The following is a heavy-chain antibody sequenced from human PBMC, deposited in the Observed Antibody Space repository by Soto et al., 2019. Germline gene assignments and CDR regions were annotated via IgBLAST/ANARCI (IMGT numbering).Heavy chain of an antibody. D-gene: IGHD2-15*01. CDR1: GFTFSSYS. Sequence: NPGGVPRLSCAASGFTFSSYSMNWVRQAPGKGLEWVSSISSSSSYIYYADSVKGRFTISRDNAKNSLYLQMNSLRAEDTAVYYCARDGGCSGGSCYFSYYYYGMDVWGQGTTVTVSS. V-gene: IGHV3-21*01. CDR3: ARDGGCSGGSCYFSYYYYGMDV. CDR2: ISSSSSYI. J-gene: IGHJ6*02.